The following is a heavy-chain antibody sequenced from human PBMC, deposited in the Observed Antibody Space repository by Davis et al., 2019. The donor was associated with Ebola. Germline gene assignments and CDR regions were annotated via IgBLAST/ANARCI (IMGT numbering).Heavy chain of an antibody. J-gene: IGHJ5*02. CDR3: ARGLLWFGELFYNWFDP. CDR1: GCTISSGDYY. CDR2: IYYSGST. V-gene: IGHV4-30-4*08. Sequence: SETLSLTCTVSGCTISSGDYYWSWIRQPPGKGLEWIGYIYYSGSTYYNPSLKSRVTISVDTSKNQFSLKLSSVTAADTAVYYCARGLLWFGELFYNWFDPWGQGTLVTVSS. D-gene: IGHD3-10*01.